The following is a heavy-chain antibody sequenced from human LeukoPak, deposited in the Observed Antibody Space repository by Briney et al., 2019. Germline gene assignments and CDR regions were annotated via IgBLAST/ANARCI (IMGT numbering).Heavy chain of an antibody. Sequence: GGSLRLSCTASGFTFGDYAMSWVRQAPGKGLEWVGFIRSKAYGGTTEYAASVKGRFTISRDDSKSIAYLQMNSLKTEDTAVYYCTSPRDAFDIWGQGTMVTVSS. V-gene: IGHV3-49*04. CDR1: GFTFGDYA. CDR3: TSPRDAFDI. J-gene: IGHJ3*02. CDR2: IRSKAYGGTT.